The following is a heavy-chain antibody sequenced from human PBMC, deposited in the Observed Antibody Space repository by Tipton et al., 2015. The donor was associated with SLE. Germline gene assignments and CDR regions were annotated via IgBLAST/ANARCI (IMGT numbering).Heavy chain of an antibody. CDR3: VRITRFYSSWEAGAEYYGFDV. V-gene: IGHV3-30*12. CDR1: GFTFSSYG. Sequence: RSLRLSCAASGFTFSSYGMHWVRQAPGKGLEWVAHIYFDGSDTFYRDSVRGRFTISRDNSRNTLDLQMNSLRGEDTAVYYCVRITRFYSSWEAGAEYYGFDVWGQGTTVTVSS. CDR2: IYFDGSDT. J-gene: IGHJ6*02. D-gene: IGHD3-9*01.